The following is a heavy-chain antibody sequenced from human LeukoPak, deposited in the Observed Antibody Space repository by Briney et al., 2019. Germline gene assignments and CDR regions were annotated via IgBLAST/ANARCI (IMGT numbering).Heavy chain of an antibody. J-gene: IGHJ5*02. D-gene: IGHD2-15*01. V-gene: IGHV1-2*02. CDR3: ARDPAYCSGGSCYSGWFDP. CDR2: INPNSGGT. Sequence: ASMKVSCKASGYTFTGYYMHWVRQAPGQGLEWIGWINPNSGGTNYAQKFQGRVTMTRDTSISTAYMELSRLRSDDTAVYYCARDPAYCSGGSCYSGWFDPWGQGTLVTVSS. CDR1: GYTFTGYY.